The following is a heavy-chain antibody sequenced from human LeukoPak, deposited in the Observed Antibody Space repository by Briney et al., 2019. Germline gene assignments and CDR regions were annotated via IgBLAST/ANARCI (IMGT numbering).Heavy chain of an antibody. CDR3: ARAMGATSYFDY. CDR1: GYTFTSYY. J-gene: IGHJ4*02. V-gene: IGHV1-2*02. CDR2: INPNSGGT. D-gene: IGHD1-26*01. Sequence: ASVKVSCKASGYTFTSYYMHWVRQAPGQGLEWMGWINPNSGGTNYAQKFQGRVTMTRDTSISTAYMELSRLRSDDTAVYYCARAMGATSYFDYWGQGTLVTVSS.